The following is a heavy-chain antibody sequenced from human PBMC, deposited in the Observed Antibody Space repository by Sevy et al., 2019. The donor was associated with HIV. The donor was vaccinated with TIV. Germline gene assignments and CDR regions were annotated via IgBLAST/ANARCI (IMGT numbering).Heavy chain of an antibody. J-gene: IGHJ4*02. V-gene: IGHV4-39*01. CDR2: IDYSGST. D-gene: IGHD3-9*01. CDR1: GGSISSSSYY. Sequence: SESLSLTCTVSGGSISSSSYYWGWIRQPPGKGWEWFVSIDYSGSTYSNPSLRSRVTITVDTSKNQFSLKLSSMTGADTAMDYCASLRGRSYYAVLAGLFDYWGQGTLVTVSS. CDR3: ASLRGRSYYAVLAGLFDY.